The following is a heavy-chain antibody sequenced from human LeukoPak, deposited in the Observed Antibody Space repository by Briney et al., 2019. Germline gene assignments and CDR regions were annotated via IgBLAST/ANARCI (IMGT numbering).Heavy chain of an antibody. Sequence: GESLKISCKGSGYSFTNYWIGWVRQMPGKGLEWMGIIYPGDSDTRYSPSFQGQVTISADKSFSTAYLQWVSLKASDTAMYYCARRGIAVAGTPAEYFQHWGQGTLVIVSS. CDR3: ARRGIAVAGTPAEYFQH. J-gene: IGHJ1*01. CDR2: IYPGDSDT. V-gene: IGHV5-51*01. CDR1: GYSFTNYW. D-gene: IGHD6-19*01.